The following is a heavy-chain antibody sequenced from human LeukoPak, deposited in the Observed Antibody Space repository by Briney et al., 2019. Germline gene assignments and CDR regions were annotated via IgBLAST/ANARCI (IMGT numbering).Heavy chain of an antibody. D-gene: IGHD3-10*01. V-gene: IGHV4-59*01. CDR1: GGSISSYY. CDR2: IYYSGST. J-gene: IGHJ6*02. CDR3: ARVGYGSGSYYKNGMDV. Sequence: SETLSLTCTVSGGSISSYYWSWIRQPPGKGLEWIGYIYYSGSTNYNPSLKSRVTISVDTSKNQFSLKLSSVTAADTAVYYCARVGYGSGSYYKNGMDVWGQGTTVTVSS.